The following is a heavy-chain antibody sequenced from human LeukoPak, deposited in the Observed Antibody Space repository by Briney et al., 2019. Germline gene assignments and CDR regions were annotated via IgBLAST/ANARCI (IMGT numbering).Heavy chain of an antibody. CDR3: ARGRWFDP. CDR1: GGSFSGYY. V-gene: IGHV4-34*01. Sequence: SETLSLTCAVYGGSFSGYYWSWIRQPPGKGLEWIGEINHSGSTNYNPSLKSRVTISVDTSKNQFSLKLSSVTAADTAVYYCARGRWFDPWGQGTLVTVST. CDR2: INHSGST. J-gene: IGHJ5*02.